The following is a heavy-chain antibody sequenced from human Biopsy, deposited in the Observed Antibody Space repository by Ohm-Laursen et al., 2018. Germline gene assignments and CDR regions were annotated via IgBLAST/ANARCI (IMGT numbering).Heavy chain of an antibody. D-gene: IGHD3-22*01. J-gene: IGHJ4*02. CDR1: GFSFTGYY. Sequence: ASVKVSCKASGFSFTGYYIHWVRQATGQRLEWMGWMNPNSGNTGYAQKFQGRVTMTRNTSISTAYMELSSLTSVDTAVYYCARDFNYDGGGSFNFDYWGQGTLVTVSS. CDR3: ARDFNYDGGGSFNFDY. V-gene: IGHV1-8*02. CDR2: MNPNSGNT.